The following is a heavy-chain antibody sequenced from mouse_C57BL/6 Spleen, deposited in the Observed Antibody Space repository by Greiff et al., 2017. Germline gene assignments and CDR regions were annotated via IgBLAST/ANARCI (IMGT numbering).Heavy chain of an antibody. CDR2: ISSGSSTI. CDR3: ARENYAMDY. J-gene: IGHJ4*01. Sequence: EVKLVESGGGLVKPGGSLKLSCAASGFTFSDYGMHWVRQAPETGLEWVAYISSGSSTIYYADTVKGRFTISRDNAKNTLFLQMTRLRAEDTAMYYCARENYAMDYWGQGTSVTVSS. V-gene: IGHV5-17*01. CDR1: GFTFSDYG.